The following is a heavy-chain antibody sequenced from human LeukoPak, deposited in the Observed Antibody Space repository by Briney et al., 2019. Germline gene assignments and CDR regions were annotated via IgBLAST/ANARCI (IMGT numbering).Heavy chain of an antibody. D-gene: IGHD6-13*01. CDR3: ARDLHLTVFSSSWGGPGYFDY. V-gene: IGHV3-7*01. J-gene: IGHJ4*02. CDR1: GFTFSSYW. Sequence: TGGSLRLSCAASGFTFSSYWMSWVRQAPGKGLEWVANIKQDGSEKYYVDSVKGRFTISRDNAKNSLYLQMNSLRAEDTAVYYCARDLHLTVFSSSWGGPGYFDYWGQGTLVTVSS. CDR2: IKQDGSEK.